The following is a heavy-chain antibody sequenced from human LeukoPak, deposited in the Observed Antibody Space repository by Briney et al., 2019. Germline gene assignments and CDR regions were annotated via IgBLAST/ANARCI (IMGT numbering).Heavy chain of an antibody. D-gene: IGHD3-22*01. Sequence: GGSLRLSCAVSGFTFSTKSMNWVRQAPGKGLEWGSYITADSGTTYYADSVKGRFTISRDNAKTSLYLQMNSLRAEDTAVYYCARDSTSYDSSGYYPGYFDYWGQGTLVTVSS. V-gene: IGHV3-48*04. J-gene: IGHJ4*02. CDR2: ITADSGTT. CDR1: GFTFSTKS. CDR3: ARDSTSYDSSGYYPGYFDY.